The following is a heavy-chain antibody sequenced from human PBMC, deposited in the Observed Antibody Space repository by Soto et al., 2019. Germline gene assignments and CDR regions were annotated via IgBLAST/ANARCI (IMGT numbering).Heavy chain of an antibody. CDR3: ARDGRSSYSSAWYYFDY. CDR2: INPSGGST. CDR1: GYTFTSYY. Sequence: QVQLVQSGAEVKKPGASVKVSCKASGYTFTSYYMHWVRQAPGQGLEWMGIINPSGGSTSYAQKFKGRVTMTRDTSTSTVYMELSSLRSEDTAVYYCARDGRSSYSSAWYYFDYWGQGTLVTVSS. D-gene: IGHD6-19*01. J-gene: IGHJ4*02. V-gene: IGHV1-46*01.